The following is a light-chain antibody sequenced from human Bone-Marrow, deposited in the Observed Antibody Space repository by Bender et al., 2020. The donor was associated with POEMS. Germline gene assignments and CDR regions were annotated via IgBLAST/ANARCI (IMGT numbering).Light chain of an antibody. CDR2: DVN. CDR1: SSDVGGYKY. J-gene: IGLJ3*02. Sequence: QSALTQPRSVSGSPGQSVTISCTGTSSDVGGYKYVSWYQQHPGKARKLIIYDVNKRPSGVPDRFSGSKSGNTASLTISGLQAEDDTDYYCCSYAGSYHWVFGGGTKVAVL. V-gene: IGLV2-11*01. CDR3: CSYAGSYHWV.